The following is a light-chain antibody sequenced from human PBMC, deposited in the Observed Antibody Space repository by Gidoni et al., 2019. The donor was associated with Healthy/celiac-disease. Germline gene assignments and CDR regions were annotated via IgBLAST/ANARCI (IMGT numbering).Light chain of an antibody. CDR3: QQFNSYPLT. V-gene: IGKV1-13*02. CDR2: DAS. Sequence: AIQLTQSPSSLSAYVGDRVTITCRGSQGISSALAWYQQKPGKAPKLLIYDASSLESGVPSRFSGSGSGTDFTLTISSLQPEDFATYYCQQFNSYPLTFXGXTKVETK. CDR1: QGISSA. J-gene: IGKJ4*01.